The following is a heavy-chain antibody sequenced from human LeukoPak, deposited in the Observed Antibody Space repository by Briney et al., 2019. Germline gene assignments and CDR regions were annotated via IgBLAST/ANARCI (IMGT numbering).Heavy chain of an antibody. D-gene: IGHD3-10*01. J-gene: IGHJ3*02. CDR2: INTNTGNP. Sequence: ASVKVSCKASGYTFTSYAMNWVRQAPGQGLEWMGWINTNTGNPTYAQGFTGRFVFSLDTSVSTAYLQISSLKAEDTAVYYCAKESLSHEGLLWFGELHDAFDIWGQGTMVTVSS. V-gene: IGHV7-4-1*02. CDR1: GYTFTSYA. CDR3: AKESLSHEGLLWFGELHDAFDI.